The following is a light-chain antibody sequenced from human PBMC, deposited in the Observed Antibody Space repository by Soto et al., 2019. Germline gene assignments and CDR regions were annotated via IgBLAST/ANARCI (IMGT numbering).Light chain of an antibody. J-gene: IGKJ5*01. V-gene: IGKV3-20*01. Sequence: EIVLTQSPATLSLSPGERATLSFRASQSVSSYLAWYQQEPGQAPRLLIYDASNRATGIPDRFSGSGSGTDFTLTISRLEPEDFAVYYCQQYGSSPRTFGQGTRLEIK. CDR1: QSVSSY. CDR3: QQYGSSPRT. CDR2: DAS.